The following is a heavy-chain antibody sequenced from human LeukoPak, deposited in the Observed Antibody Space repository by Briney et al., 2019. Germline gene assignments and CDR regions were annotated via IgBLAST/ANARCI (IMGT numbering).Heavy chain of an antibody. CDR2: VSYDGSNK. J-gene: IGHJ4*02. Sequence: PGGSLRLSCAASGFTFSSYAMHWVRQAPGKGLEWVAVVSYDGSNKYYADSVKGRFTISRDNSKNTLYLQMNSLRAEDTAVYYCARDEGWIQLFFRGQGTLVTVSS. CDR3: ARDEGWIQLFF. CDR1: GFTFSSYA. D-gene: IGHD5-18*01. V-gene: IGHV3-30*04.